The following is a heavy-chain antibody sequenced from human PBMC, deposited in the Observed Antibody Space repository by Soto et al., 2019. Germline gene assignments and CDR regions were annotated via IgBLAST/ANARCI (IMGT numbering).Heavy chain of an antibody. CDR1: GYTFTGYY. J-gene: IGHJ6*02. V-gene: IGHV1-2*02. CDR2: INANSGGT. CDR3: ARDHSVDYYGHYYYGMDV. D-gene: IGHD1-26*01. Sequence: QVQLVQSGAEVKKPGASVKVSCKASGYTFTGYYMHWVRQAPGQGLEWMGWINANSGGTNYAQKFQGRVTMTRDTSISTAYMELTWLRSDDTAVYYCARDHSVDYYGHYYYGMDVWGQGTTVTVSS.